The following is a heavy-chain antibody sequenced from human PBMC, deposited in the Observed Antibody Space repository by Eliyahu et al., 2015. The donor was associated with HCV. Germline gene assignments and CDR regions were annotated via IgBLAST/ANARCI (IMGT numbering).Heavy chain of an antibody. CDR1: GFTFSSYA. CDR3: ARSPEWLDY. Sequence: QVQLVESGGGVVQPGRSLRLSCAASGFTFSSYAMHRVRQAPGKGLEWVAVISYDGSNKYYADSVKGRFTISRDNSKNTLYLQMNSLRAEDTAVYYCARSPEWLDYWGQGTLVTVSS. J-gene: IGHJ4*02. V-gene: IGHV3-30*04. CDR2: ISYDGSNK. D-gene: IGHD1-14*01.